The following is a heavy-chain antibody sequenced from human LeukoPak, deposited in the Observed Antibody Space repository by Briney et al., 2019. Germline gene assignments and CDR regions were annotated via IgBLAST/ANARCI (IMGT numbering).Heavy chain of an antibody. CDR3: AIDDLQWYFDL. Sequence: SETLSLACTFSGGSISSGAYYWSWIRQHPGKGLEWIGYIYYSGSTYYNPSLKSRVTISVDTSKNQFSLKLSSVTAADTAVDYCAIDDLQWYFDLWGRGTLVTVSS. CDR2: IYYSGST. V-gene: IGHV4-31*03. J-gene: IGHJ2*01. CDR1: GGSISSGAYY.